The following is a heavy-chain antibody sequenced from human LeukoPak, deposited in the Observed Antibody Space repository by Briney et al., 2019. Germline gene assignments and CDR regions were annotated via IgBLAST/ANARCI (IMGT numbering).Heavy chain of an antibody. CDR3: ATYALDL. Sequence: SETLSLTCAVYGLSFSDYYWSWIRQPPGKGLEWIGEINHSGSTHYNPALMSRVTISVDTSKNNFSLEFTSVLAADTAAYSYATYALDLWGQGTLVTVSS. D-gene: IGHD2-8*01. CDR1: GLSFSDYY. CDR2: INHSGST. V-gene: IGHV4-34*01. J-gene: IGHJ5*02.